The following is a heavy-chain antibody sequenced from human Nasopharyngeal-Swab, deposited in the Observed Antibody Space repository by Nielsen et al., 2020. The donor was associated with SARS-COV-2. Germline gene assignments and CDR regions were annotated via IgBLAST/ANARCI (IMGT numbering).Heavy chain of an antibody. CDR2: ISGSGGST. D-gene: IGHD4-17*01. CDR3: AKATVTHYFDY. Sequence: GESLKISCAASEFPFTSYALSWVRQAPGKGLEWVSAISGSGGSTYYADSVKGRFTISRDNSKNTLYLQMNSLRAEDTAVYYCAKATVTHYFDYWGQGTLVTVSS. CDR1: EFPFTSYA. J-gene: IGHJ4*02. V-gene: IGHV3-23*01.